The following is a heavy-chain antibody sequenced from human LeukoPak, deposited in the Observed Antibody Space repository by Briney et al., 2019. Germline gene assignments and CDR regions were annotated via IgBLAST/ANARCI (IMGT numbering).Heavy chain of an antibody. CDR1: GFTFSSYA. J-gene: IGHJ4*02. CDR3: ATYYDFWSGYWFHY. V-gene: IGHV3-23*01. Sequence: GGSLRLSYAASGFTFSSYAMSWVRQAPGKGLEWVSAISGSGGSTYYADSVKGRFTISRDNSKNTLYLQMNSLRAEDTAVYYCATYYDFWSGYWFHYWGQGTLVTVSS. D-gene: IGHD3-3*01. CDR2: ISGSGGST.